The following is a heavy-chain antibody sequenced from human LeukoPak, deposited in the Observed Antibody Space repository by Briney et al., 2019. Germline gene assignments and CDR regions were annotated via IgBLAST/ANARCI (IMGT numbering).Heavy chain of an antibody. J-gene: IGHJ4*02. V-gene: IGHV3-21*01. Sequence: GGSLRLSCAASGFTFSGYSLNWVRQAPGKGLEWVSSIISSGANTFYADSVKGRFTISRDNAKNSLYLQMNSLRAEDTAVYYCARTGYSSSWYFRYFDYWGQGTLVTVSS. D-gene: IGHD6-13*01. CDR3: ARTGYSSSWYFRYFDY. CDR1: GFTFSGYS. CDR2: IISSGANT.